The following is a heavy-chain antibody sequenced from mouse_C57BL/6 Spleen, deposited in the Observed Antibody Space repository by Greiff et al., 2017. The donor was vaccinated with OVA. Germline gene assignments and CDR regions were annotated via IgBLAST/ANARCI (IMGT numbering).Heavy chain of an antibody. CDR2: INPSSGYT. J-gene: IGHJ2*01. Sequence: QVQLKESGAELARPGASVKMSCKASGYTFTSYTMHWVKQRPGQGLEWIGYINPSSGYTKYKQKFKDKATLTADKSSSTDYMQLSSLTSEDSAVYYCARSDGYQYYFDYWGKGTTLTVSS. CDR3: ARSDGYQYYFDY. CDR1: GYTFTSYT. V-gene: IGHV1-4*01. D-gene: IGHD2-3*01.